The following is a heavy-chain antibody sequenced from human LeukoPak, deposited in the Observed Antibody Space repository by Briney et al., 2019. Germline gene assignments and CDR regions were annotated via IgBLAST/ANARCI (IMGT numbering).Heavy chain of an antibody. J-gene: IGHJ4*02. CDR1: GFTFSSYG. Sequence: GGSLRLSCAASGFTFSSYGMHWVRQAPGKGLEWVAVISYDGGNKYYADSVKGRFTISRDNSKNTLYLQMNSLRAEDTAVYYCASLYYDSSGINDYWGQGTLVTVSS. CDR3: ASLYYDSSGINDY. V-gene: IGHV3-30*03. D-gene: IGHD3-22*01. CDR2: ISYDGGNK.